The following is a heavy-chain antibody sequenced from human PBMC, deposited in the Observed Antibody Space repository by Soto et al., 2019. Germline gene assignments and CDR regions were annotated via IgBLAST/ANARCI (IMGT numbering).Heavy chain of an antibody. CDR3: ARYFAWEGRGYSYGFDY. J-gene: IGHJ4*02. Sequence: ETLSLTCTVSGGSISSYYWSWIRRPAGKGLEWIGRIYTSGSTNYNPSLKSRVTMSVDTSKNQFSLKLSSVTAADTAVYYCARYFAWEGRGYSYGFDYWGQGTLVTVSS. CDR2: IYTSGST. V-gene: IGHV4-4*07. D-gene: IGHD5-18*01. CDR1: GGSISSYY.